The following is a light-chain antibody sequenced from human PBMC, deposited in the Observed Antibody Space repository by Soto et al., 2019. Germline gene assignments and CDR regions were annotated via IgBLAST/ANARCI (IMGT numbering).Light chain of an antibody. CDR3: SSYTSSSTL. CDR1: SSDVGGYNY. V-gene: IGLV2-14*01. J-gene: IGLJ1*01. CDR2: DVS. Sequence: QSVLAQPASVSGSSGQSITISCTGTSSDVGGYNYVSWYQQHPGKAPKLMIYDVSNRPSGVSNRFSGSKSGNTASLTISGLQAEDEADYYCSSYTSSSTLFGTGTKVTVL.